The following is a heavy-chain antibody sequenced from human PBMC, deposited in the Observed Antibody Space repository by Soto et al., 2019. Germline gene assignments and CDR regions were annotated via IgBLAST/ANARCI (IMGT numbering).Heavy chain of an antibody. J-gene: IGHJ5*02. CDR2: ISAYNGNT. V-gene: IGHV1-18*01. D-gene: IGHD3-16*02. CDR1: GYTFTGNG. CDR3: ARDRRFTHLGELSLAWFDP. Sequence: GASVKVSCKASGYTFTGNGIGWGGQAPGQGLNWMGWISAYNGNTNYAQKLQGRVTMTTDTSTSTAYMELRSLRSDDTAVYYCARDRRFTHLGELSLAWFDPWGQGTLVTVSS.